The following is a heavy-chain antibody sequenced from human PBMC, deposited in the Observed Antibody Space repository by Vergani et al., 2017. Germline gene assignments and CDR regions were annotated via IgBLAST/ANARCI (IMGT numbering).Heavy chain of an antibody. V-gene: IGHV1-69*01. J-gene: IGHJ5*02. CDR1: GGTFSSYA. D-gene: IGHD2-2*02. Sequence: QVQLVQSGAEVKKPGSSVKVSCKASGGTFSSYAISWVRQAPGQGLEWMGGIIPIFGTANYAQKFQGRVTITADESKSTAYMELSSLRSEDTAVYYCARGRLGYCSSTSCYNGWFDPWGQGTLVTVSS. CDR3: ARGRLGYCSSTSCYNGWFDP. CDR2: IIPIFGTA.